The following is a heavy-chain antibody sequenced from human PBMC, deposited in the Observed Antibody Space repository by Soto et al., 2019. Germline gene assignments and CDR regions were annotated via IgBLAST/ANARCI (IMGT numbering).Heavy chain of an antibody. CDR1: GFTFSSYG. Sequence: QVQLVESGGGVVQPGRSLRLSCAASGFTFSSYGMHWVRQAPGKGLEWVAVISYDGSNKYYADSVKGRFTISRDNSKNTLYLQMNSLRAEDTAVYYCAKLGEYGDYVVYYGMDVWGQGTTVTVSS. CDR3: AKLGEYGDYVVYYGMDV. V-gene: IGHV3-30*18. D-gene: IGHD4-17*01. CDR2: ISYDGSNK. J-gene: IGHJ6*02.